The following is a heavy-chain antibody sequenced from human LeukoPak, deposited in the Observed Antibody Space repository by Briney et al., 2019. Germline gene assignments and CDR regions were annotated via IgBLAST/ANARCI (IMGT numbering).Heavy chain of an antibody. J-gene: IGHJ3*01. CDR3: ATFRFLGT. CDR1: GFTFNNYW. D-gene: IGHD3-3*01. Sequence: GGSLRLSCAASGFTFNNYWMTWVRQGPGKGLEWVANIKPGGNEKYYVDSEKGRFTISRDNVKNSLYLQMNSLRAEDTAIYYCATFRFLGTWGQGTMVTVSP. CDR2: IKPGGNEK. V-gene: IGHV3-7*03.